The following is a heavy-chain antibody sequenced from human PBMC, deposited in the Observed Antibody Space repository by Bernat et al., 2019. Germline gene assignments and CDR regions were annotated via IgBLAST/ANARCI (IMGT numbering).Heavy chain of an antibody. CDR1: GGTFSSYA. V-gene: IGHV1-69*04. J-gene: IGHJ4*02. CDR2: IIPILGIA. D-gene: IGHD2-21*01. Sequence: QVQLVQSGAEVKKPGSSVKVSCKASGGTFSSYAISWVRQAPGQGLEWMGRIIPILGIANDAQKFQGRFTSTADKYTSTAYMELSSLRAEDTAVYYCARDQFRHPLDYWGQGTLVTVSS. CDR3: ARDQFRHPLDY.